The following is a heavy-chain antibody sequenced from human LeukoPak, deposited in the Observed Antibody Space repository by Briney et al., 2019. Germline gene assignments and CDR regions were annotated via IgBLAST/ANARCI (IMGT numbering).Heavy chain of an antibody. J-gene: IGHJ3*02. CDR1: GFTFSSYA. Sequence: GGSLRLSCAASGFTFSSYAMSWVRQAPGKGLEWVSAISGSGGSTYYADSVKGRFTISRDNAKNSLYLQMNSLRAEDTAVYYCARDGHYDAFDIWGQGTMVTVSS. CDR2: ISGSGGST. V-gene: IGHV3-23*01. D-gene: IGHD4-17*01. CDR3: ARDGHYDAFDI.